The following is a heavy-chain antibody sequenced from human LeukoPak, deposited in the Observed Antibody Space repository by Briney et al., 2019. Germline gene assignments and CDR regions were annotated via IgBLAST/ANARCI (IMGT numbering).Heavy chain of an antibody. CDR3: ARSNI. Sequence: SETLSLTCAVYGGSFSGYYWSWIRQPPGKGLEWLGEINHSGSTNYNPSFKSRVTISVDTSKNQYSLKLSSVTAADTAVYYCARSNIWGQGTLVSVSS. V-gene: IGHV4-34*01. D-gene: IGHD2/OR15-2a*01. CDR2: INHSGST. J-gene: IGHJ4*01. CDR1: GGSFSGYY.